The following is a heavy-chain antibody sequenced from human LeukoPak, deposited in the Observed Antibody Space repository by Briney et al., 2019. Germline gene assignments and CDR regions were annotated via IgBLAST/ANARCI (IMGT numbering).Heavy chain of an antibody. CDR3: ARGPYSSASGDYFQP. J-gene: IGHJ1*01. Sequence: ASVKVSCKASGYTFTGYYIHWVRLAPGQGLQWMGYFNPLSGGTKYEKKIQGRVTMTGDTSIATAFLELNGLKSDDTAVYFCARGPYSSASGDYFQPWGQGTLVTVSS. CDR2: FNPLSGGT. CDR1: GYTFTGYY. V-gene: IGHV1-2*02. D-gene: IGHD3-22*01.